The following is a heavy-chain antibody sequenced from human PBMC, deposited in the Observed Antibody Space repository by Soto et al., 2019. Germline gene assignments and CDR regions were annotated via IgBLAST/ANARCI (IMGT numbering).Heavy chain of an antibody. CDR3: ARLYGDYRYYYYGMDV. J-gene: IGHJ6*02. V-gene: IGHV4-39*01. D-gene: IGHD4-17*01. Sequence: SETLSLTCTVSGGSISSSSYYWGWIRQPPGKGLEWIGSIYYSGSTYYNPSLKSRVTISVDTSKIQFSLKLSFVTAADTAVYYCARLYGDYRYYYYGMDVWGQGTTVTVSS. CDR2: IYYSGST. CDR1: GGSISSSSYY.